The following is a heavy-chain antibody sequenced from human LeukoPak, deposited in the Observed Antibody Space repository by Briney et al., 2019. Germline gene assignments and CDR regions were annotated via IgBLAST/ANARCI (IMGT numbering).Heavy chain of an antibody. CDR3: ARRLTQYDCFDP. V-gene: IGHV6-1*01. CDR2: TYYRSTWYN. J-gene: IGHJ5*02. Sequence: QSQTLSLTCAISGDIVSSSSVTWNWIRQSPSRGLERLGRTYYRSTWYNDYAVSVRGRITVNPDTSKNQFSLHLNSVTPEDTAVYYCARRLTQYDCFDPWGQGILVTVSS. D-gene: IGHD2-2*01. CDR1: GDIVSSSSVT.